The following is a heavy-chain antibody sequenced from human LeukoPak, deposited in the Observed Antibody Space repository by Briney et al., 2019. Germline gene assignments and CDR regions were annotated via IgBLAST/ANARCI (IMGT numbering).Heavy chain of an antibody. CDR2: IKPDGGEK. CDR3: ARVYPYYYDSSGYNDAFDI. V-gene: IGHV3-7*01. D-gene: IGHD3-22*01. J-gene: IGHJ3*02. CDR1: GFTFSSDW. Sequence: GGSLRLSCAASGFTFSSDWMIWVRQAPGKGLEWVANIKPDGGEKYYVDSVKGRFTISRDNAKNSLYLQMNSLRAEDTAVYYCARVYPYYYDSSGYNDAFDIWGQGTMVTVSS.